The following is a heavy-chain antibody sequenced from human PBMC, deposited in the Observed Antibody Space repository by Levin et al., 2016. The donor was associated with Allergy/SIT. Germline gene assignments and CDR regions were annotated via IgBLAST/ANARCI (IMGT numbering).Heavy chain of an antibody. D-gene: IGHD4-17*01. J-gene: IGHJ6*02. V-gene: IGHV3-7*01. CDR2: IKQDGSEK. CDR3: ARDSGTVTTFYYYGMDV. Sequence: WIRQPPGKGLEWVANIKQDGSEKYYVDSVKGRFTISRDNAKNSLYLQMNSLRAEDTAVYYCARDSGTVTTFYYYGMDVWGQGTTVTVSS.